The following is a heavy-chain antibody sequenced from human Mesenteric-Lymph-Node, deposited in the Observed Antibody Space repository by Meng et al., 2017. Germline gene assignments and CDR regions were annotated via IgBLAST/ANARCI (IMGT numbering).Heavy chain of an antibody. CDR1: EFTFSSYP. V-gene: IGHV3-30*11. J-gene: IGHJ6*02. D-gene: IGHD3-3*01. CDR3: ARDHRSGYHNYYYNYGLDV. CDR2: MLYDGSVK. Sequence: GESLKISCAASEFTFSSYPMHWVRQAPGKGLEWVAVMLYDGSVKYCGDSVKGRFTISRDNSKNTLYLEMNSLRPEDTAVYYCARDHRSGYHNYYYNYGLDVWGQGTTVTVSS.